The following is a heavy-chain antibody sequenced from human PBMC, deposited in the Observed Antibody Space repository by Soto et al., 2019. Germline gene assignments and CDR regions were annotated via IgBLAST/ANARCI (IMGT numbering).Heavy chain of an antibody. V-gene: IGHV1-18*04. D-gene: IGHD3-22*01. CDR1: VYTFTSYG. CDR2: ISAYNGNT. J-gene: IGHJ4*02. CDR3: AREEYYYDSSGYLRYFDY. Sequence: GXSVKVSCKASVYTFTSYGISWVRQAPGQGLEWMGWISAYNGNTNYAQKLQGRVTMTTDTSTSTAYMELRSLRSDDTAVYYCAREEYYYDSSGYLRYFDYWGQGPLVTVSS.